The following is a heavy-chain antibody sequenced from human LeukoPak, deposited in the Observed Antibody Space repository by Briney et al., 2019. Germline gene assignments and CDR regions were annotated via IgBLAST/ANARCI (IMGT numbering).Heavy chain of an antibody. D-gene: IGHD6-6*01. CDR3: ARVTREYSYFDY. CDR1: GFTFSSYS. V-gene: IGHV3-21*01. CDR2: ISSSSSYI. J-gene: IGHJ4*02. Sequence: GGSLRLSCAASGFTFSSYSMNWVRQAPGKGLEWVSSISSSSSYIYYADSVKGRFTISRDNAKNSLYLQMNSLRAEDTAVYYCARVTREYSYFDYWGQGTLVTVSS.